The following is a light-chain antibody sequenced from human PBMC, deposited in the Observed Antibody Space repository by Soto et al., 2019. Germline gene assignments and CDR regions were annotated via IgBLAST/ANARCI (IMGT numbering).Light chain of an antibody. CDR1: SNDIGGYNY. CDR3: TSYTITHIPVI. J-gene: IGLJ2*01. V-gene: IGLV2-14*01. CDR2: EVS. Sequence: QSALTQPASVSGSPGQWITISCTGTSNDIGGYNYVSWLQQHPGEAPKLIIYEVSNRPSGVSNRFSGSKSGNTASLTITGLQPEDEASYYCTSYTITHIPVIFGGGTKLTVL.